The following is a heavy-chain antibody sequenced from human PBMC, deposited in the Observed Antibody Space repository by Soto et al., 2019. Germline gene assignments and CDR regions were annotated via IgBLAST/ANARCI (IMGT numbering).Heavy chain of an antibody. CDR3: GLADCVGDRFYFAL. J-gene: IGHJ4*02. V-gene: IGHV1-2*04. Sequence: ASVKVSCKASGYTFTDYYIHWFRQAPGQGLEWMGWVNPKSGGTNYAQKFQGWITMTRDTSISTAFVGFSRLRSDDTAVYYCGLADCVGDRFYFALWGQGSLVTVSS. CDR1: GYTFTDYY. D-gene: IGHD2-21*02. CDR2: VNPKSGGT.